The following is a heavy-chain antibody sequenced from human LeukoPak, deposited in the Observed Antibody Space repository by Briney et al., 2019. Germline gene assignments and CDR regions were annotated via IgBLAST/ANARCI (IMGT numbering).Heavy chain of an antibody. J-gene: IGHJ1*01. Sequence: GESLKISCKGSGYSFTSYWIGWVRQTPGKGLEWMGIIYPGDSDTRYSPSFQGQVTISADKSISTAHLQWSSLKASDTAMYYCATSAYCGGDCYSEYFQPWGQGTLVTVSS. D-gene: IGHD2-21*01. CDR2: IYPGDSDT. V-gene: IGHV5-51*01. CDR3: ATSAYCGGDCYSEYFQP. CDR1: GYSFTSYW.